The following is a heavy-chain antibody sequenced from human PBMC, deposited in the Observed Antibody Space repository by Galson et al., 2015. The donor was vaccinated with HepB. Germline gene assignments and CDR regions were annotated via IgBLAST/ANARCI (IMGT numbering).Heavy chain of an antibody. CDR2: ISSSSSTI. Sequence: SLRLSCAASGFTFSSYSMNWVRQAPGKGLEWVSYISSSSSTIYYADSVKGRFTISRDNAKNSLYLQMNSLRAEDTAVYYCARARFLPGKYFYYGMDVWGQGTTVTVSS. CDR3: ARARFLPGKYFYYGMDV. J-gene: IGHJ6*02. D-gene: IGHD3-3*01. CDR1: GFTFSSYS. V-gene: IGHV3-48*01.